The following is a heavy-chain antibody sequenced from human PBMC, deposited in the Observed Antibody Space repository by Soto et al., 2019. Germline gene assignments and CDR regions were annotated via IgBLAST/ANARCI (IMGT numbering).Heavy chain of an antibody. CDR2: INSDGSST. V-gene: IGHV3-74*01. J-gene: IGHJ6*02. D-gene: IGHD2-21*02. Sequence: GGSLRLSCAASGFTFSSYWMHWVRQAPGKGLVWVSRINSDGSSTSYADSVKGRFTISRDNAKNTLYLQMNSLRAEDTAVYYCARPPLAIVVVTAIYYYYGMDVWGQGTTVTVSS. CDR3: ARPPLAIVVVTAIYYYYGMDV. CDR1: GFTFSSYW.